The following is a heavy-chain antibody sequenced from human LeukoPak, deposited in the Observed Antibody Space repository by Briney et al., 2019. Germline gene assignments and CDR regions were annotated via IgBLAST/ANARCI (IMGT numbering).Heavy chain of an antibody. CDR1: GFTFSGSA. J-gene: IGHJ6*02. CDR3: TTVPPRGMDV. D-gene: IGHD1-1*01. CDR2: IRSKANSYAT. Sequence: PGGSLKLSCAASGFTFSGSAMYWVRQASGKGLEWVGRIRSKANSYATAYAASVKGRFTISRDDSKNTAYLQMNSLKTEDTAVYYCTTVPPRGMDVWGQGTTVTVSS. V-gene: IGHV3-73*01.